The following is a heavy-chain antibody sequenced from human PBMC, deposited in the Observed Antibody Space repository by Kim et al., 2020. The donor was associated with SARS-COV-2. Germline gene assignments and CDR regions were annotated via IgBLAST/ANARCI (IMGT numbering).Heavy chain of an antibody. Sequence: GGSLRLSCAASGFTFSSYGMHWVRQAPGKGLEWVAVISYDGSNKYYADSVKGRFTISRDNSKNTLYLQMNSLRAEDTAAYYCAKCGYYGGRDDYFDYWC. CDR2: ISYDGSNK. V-gene: IGHV3-30*18. J-gene: IGHJ4*01. CDR1: GFTFSSYG. CDR3: AKCGYYGGRDDYFDY. D-gene: IGHD4-17*01.